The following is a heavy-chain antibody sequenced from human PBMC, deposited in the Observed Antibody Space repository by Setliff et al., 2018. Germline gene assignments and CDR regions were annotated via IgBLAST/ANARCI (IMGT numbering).Heavy chain of an antibody. Sequence: PSETLSLTCTVSGDSISSRPFYWGWFRQPAGKELEWIGQIYTSWSTIYNPSLKSRVTILLDTSKNQFSLTLTSVTAADTAVYYCARMTGFAYMDVWGKGTPVTVSS. J-gene: IGHJ6*03. CDR2: IYTSWST. V-gene: IGHV4-61*09. CDR3: ARMTGFAYMDV. CDR1: GDSISSRPFY.